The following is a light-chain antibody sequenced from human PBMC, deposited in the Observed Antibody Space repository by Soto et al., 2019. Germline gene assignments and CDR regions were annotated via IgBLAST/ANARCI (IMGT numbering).Light chain of an antibody. CDR1: QYINNY. V-gene: IGKV1-39*01. Sequence: DIQMTQSPSSLSTSVGDRVTITCRASQYINNYLNWYQQKPGKAPKLLIFAAYNLQSGVPSRFSGSGSGTDFTLTISSLQPEDFATYYCKQSYSTPPYTFGHGTKLDMK. CDR3: KQSYSTPPYT. CDR2: AAY. J-gene: IGKJ2*01.